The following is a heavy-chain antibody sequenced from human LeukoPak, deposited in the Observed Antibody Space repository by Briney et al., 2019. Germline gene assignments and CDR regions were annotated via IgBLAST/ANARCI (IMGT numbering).Heavy chain of an antibody. V-gene: IGHV4-39*07. CDR2: IYYSGST. Sequence: SETLSLTCTVSGGSISSSSYYWGWIRQPPGKGLEWIGRIYYSGSTYYNPSLKSRVTISVDTSKNQFSLKLSSVTAADTAVYYCAREGGSSSLYYYYYYNMDVWGKGTTVTVSS. CDR3: AREGGSSSLYYYYYYNMDV. J-gene: IGHJ6*03. D-gene: IGHD6-6*01. CDR1: GGSISSSSYY.